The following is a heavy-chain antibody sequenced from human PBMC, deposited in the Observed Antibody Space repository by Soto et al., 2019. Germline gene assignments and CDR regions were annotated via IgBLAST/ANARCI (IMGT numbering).Heavy chain of an antibody. Sequence: QVQLVQSGAEVKKPGSSVKVSCKASGGTFSSYAISWVRQAPGQGLEWMGGIIPIFGTANYAQKFQGRVTITADESTSTAYMELSSLRSEDTTVYYCAISPQYCSGGSCYFNYWGQGTLVTVSS. V-gene: IGHV1-69*01. J-gene: IGHJ4*02. CDR2: IIPIFGTA. D-gene: IGHD2-15*01. CDR1: GGTFSSYA. CDR3: AISPQYCSGGSCYFNY.